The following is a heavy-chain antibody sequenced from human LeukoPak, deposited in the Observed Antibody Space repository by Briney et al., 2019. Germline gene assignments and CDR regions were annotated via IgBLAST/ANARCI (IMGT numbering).Heavy chain of an antibody. CDR2: MNPNSGNT. J-gene: IGHJ5*02. CDR3: AREGTYYDFWSGYFQHWFDP. CDR1: GYTFTSYD. D-gene: IGHD3-3*01. V-gene: IGHV1-8*01. Sequence: ASVKVSCKASGYTFTSYDINWVRQATGQGLEWMGLMNPNSGNTGYAQKFQGRVTMTRNTSISTTYMELSSLRSEDTAVYYCAREGTYYDFWSGYFQHWFDPWGQGTLVTVSS.